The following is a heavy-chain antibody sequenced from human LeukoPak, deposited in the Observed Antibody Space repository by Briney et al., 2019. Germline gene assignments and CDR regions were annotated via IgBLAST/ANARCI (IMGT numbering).Heavy chain of an antibody. CDR1: GFSLTTSGVG. Sequence: SGPTLVNPTQTLTLTCTFSGFSLTTSGVGVGWIRQPPGKALEWLALIYWNDDKRYSPSLKSRLTITKDTFKNQVVLTMTNMDPVDTATYYCAHRRSLYDSSGYYYDGDAFDMWGQGTTVTVSS. D-gene: IGHD3-22*01. J-gene: IGHJ3*02. CDR3: AHRRSLYDSSGYYYDGDAFDM. V-gene: IGHV2-5*01. CDR2: IYWNDDK.